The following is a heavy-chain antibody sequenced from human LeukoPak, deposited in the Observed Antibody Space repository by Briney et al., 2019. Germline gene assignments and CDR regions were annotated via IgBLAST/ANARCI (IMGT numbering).Heavy chain of an antibody. CDR2: IIPIFGTA. Sequence: ASVKVSCKASGGTFSSYAISWVRQAPGQGLEWMGGIIPIFGTANYAQKFQGRVTITADESTSTAYMELSSLRPEDTAVYYCARVLSKVFDYWGQGTLVTVSS. J-gene: IGHJ4*02. V-gene: IGHV1-69*13. CDR1: GGTFSSYA. CDR3: ARVLSKVFDY. D-gene: IGHD2/OR15-2a*01.